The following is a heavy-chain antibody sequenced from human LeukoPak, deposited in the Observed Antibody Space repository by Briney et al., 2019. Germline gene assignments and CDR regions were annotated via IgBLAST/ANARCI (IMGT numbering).Heavy chain of an antibody. Sequence: PSETLSLTCTVSGGSIENHHWTWVRQPPGKGLEWIGYIYSSGSTNYNPSLKSRVTMSVDTSKNQFSLKLSSVTAADTAVFYCARGLGGTRRTYYYDSSGLRSLYFDYWGQGTLVTVSS. CDR1: GGSIENHH. CDR2: IYSSGST. CDR3: ARGLGGTRRTYYYDSSGLRSLYFDY. V-gene: IGHV4-59*11. J-gene: IGHJ4*02. D-gene: IGHD3-22*01.